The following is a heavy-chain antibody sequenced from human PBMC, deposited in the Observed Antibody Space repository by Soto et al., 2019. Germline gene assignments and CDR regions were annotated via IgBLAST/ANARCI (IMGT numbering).Heavy chain of an antibody. Sequence: GESLKISCKGSGYSFTSYWISWVRQMPGKGLEWMGRIDPSDSYTNYSPSFQGHVTISADKSISTAYLQWGSLKASDTAMYYCARQRITMVRGVIYYYYYGMDVWGQGTTVTVSS. J-gene: IGHJ6*02. D-gene: IGHD3-10*01. CDR1: GYSFTSYW. V-gene: IGHV5-10-1*01. CDR2: IDPSDSYT. CDR3: ARQRITMVRGVIYYYYYGMDV.